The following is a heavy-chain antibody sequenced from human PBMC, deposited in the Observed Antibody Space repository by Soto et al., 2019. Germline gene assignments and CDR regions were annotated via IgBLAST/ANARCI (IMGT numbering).Heavy chain of an antibody. J-gene: IGHJ6*02. D-gene: IGHD3-3*01. CDR1: GGTFSSYA. CDR2: IIPIFGTA. CDR3: ASPRLGDFWSGYYPYYYYGMDV. V-gene: IGHV1-69*06. Sequence: ASVKVSCKASGGTFSSYAISWVRQAPGQGLEWMGGIIPIFGTANYAQKFQGRVTITADKSTSTAYMELSSLRSEDTAVYYCASPRLGDFWSGYYPYYYYGMDVWGRGTTVTVSS.